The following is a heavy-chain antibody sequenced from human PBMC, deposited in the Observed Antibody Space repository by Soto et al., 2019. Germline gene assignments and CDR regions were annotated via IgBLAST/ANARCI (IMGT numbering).Heavy chain of an antibody. D-gene: IGHD2-2*01. V-gene: IGHV1-69*01. J-gene: IGHJ6*02. CDR3: ARDKPDVVVVPTTDLGHFHYAMDV. Sequence: QVQLVQSGAEVKKPGSSVKVSCKASGGTFSSYAISWVRQAPGQGLEWMGGIIPMFGTTNYAQKFQGRVTITEDESTSTVYMQLSSLRSEDTAVYFCARDKPDVVVVPTTDLGHFHYAMDVWGPGTTVTVSS. CDR1: GGTFSSYA. CDR2: IIPMFGTT.